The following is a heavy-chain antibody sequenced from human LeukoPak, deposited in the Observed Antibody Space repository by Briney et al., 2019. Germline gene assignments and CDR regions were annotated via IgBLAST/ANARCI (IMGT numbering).Heavy chain of an antibody. V-gene: IGHV3-20*04. D-gene: IGHD5-12*01. Sequence: GSLRLSCAASGFTFDDYGMSWVRQAPGKGLEWVSGINWNGGSTGYADSVKGRFTISRDNAKNSLYLQMNSLRAEDTALYYCARGGYSGYDSMKGNWFDPWGQGTLVTVSS. CDR1: GFTFDDYG. CDR3: ARGGYSGYDSMKGNWFDP. CDR2: INWNGGST. J-gene: IGHJ5*02.